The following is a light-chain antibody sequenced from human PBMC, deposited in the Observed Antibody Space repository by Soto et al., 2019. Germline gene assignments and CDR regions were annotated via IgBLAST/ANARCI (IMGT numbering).Light chain of an antibody. J-gene: IGLJ2*01. CDR2: STN. CDR3: AAWDDSVKGPV. V-gene: IGLV1-44*01. CDR1: SSNIGGYT. Sequence: QSVLTQPPSASGTLGQRVTISCSGSSSNIGGYTVNWYQQLPGTAPKLLIYSTNQRPSGVPDRFSGSKSGTSASLAISGLQSDDEADYYCAAWDDSVKGPVFGGGTKLTVL.